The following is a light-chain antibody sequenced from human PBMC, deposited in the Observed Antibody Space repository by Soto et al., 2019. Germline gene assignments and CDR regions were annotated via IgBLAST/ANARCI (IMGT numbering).Light chain of an antibody. V-gene: IGKV1-39*01. CDR1: QSISTY. CDR3: QQSYSTPIT. Sequence: DIQMTQSPSSLSASVGDRVTITCRASQSISTYLNWYQQKPGQAPNLLIYSGSTLQSGVPSRFSGRGSGTVFTLSISSLQPEDFATYYCQQSYSTPITFGQGTRLEIK. J-gene: IGKJ5*01. CDR2: SGS.